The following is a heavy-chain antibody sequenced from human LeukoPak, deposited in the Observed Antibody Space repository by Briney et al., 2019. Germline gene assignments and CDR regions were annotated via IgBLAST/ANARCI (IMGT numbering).Heavy chain of an antibody. D-gene: IGHD3-10*01. V-gene: IGHV3-30*04. CDR1: GFTFSSYA. CDR2: ISYDGSNK. J-gene: IGHJ5*02. CDR3: AKDLMRDRWFGES. Sequence: TGGSLRLSCAASGFTFSSYAMHWVRQAPGKGLEWVAVISYDGSNKYYADSVKGRFTISRDNSKNTLYLEMNSLRGEDTAVYYCAKDLMRDRWFGESWGQGTLVTVSS.